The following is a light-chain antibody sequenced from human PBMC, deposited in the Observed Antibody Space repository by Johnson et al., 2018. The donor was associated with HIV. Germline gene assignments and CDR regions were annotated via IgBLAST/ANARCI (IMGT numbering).Light chain of an antibody. J-gene: IGLJ1*01. Sequence: QSVLTQPPSVSAAPGQKVTISCSGSSSNIGRNYVSWYQQLPGTAPKLLIYDNNKRPSGIPDRFSGSSSVTSAILGITGLQTGDEADYYCGTWDSRLSAYVFGSGTKVTVL. CDR2: DNN. CDR1: SSNIGRNY. V-gene: IGLV1-51*01. CDR3: GTWDSRLSAYV.